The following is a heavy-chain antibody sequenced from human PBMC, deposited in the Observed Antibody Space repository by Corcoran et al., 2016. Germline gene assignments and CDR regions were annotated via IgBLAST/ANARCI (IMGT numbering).Heavy chain of an antibody. CDR1: GLTFSNVW. V-gene: IGHV3-15*01. CDR2: IKSKTDGGTA. CDR3: AGEWAKIWEYVGVFPPC. J-gene: IGHJ1*01. Sequence: EVQLVESGGGLVKPGGSLRLSCSASGLTFSNVWMNWVRQAPGKGLEWVARIKSKTDGGTADYAAPVGGSFTMSRDDSKNTLFRQMNSLKNEETAVYYCAGEWAKIWEYVGVFPPCWGQVTLVTVSS. D-gene: IGHD3-16*01.